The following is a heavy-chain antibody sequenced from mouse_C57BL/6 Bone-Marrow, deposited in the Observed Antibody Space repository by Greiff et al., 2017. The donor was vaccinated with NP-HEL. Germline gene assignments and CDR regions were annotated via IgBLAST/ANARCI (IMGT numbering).Heavy chain of an antibody. J-gene: IGHJ4*01. D-gene: IGHD2-3*01. V-gene: IGHV1-9*01. CDR2: ILPGSGST. CDR1: GYTFTGYW. CDR3: ARGDYDGYYVFLYYAMDY. Sequence: QVQLQQSGAELMKPGASVKLSCKATGYTFTGYWIEWVKQRPGHGLEWIGEILPGSGSTNYNEKFKGKATFTADTSSNTAYMQLSSLTTEDSAIYYCARGDYDGYYVFLYYAMDYWGQGTSVTVSS.